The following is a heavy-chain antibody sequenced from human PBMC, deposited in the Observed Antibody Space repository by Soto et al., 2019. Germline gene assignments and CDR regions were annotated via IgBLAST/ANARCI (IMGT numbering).Heavy chain of an antibody. Sequence: QVQLQESGPGLVKPSETLSLTCTVSGGSISSYYWSWIRQPPGKGLEWIGYIYYSGSTNYNPSLNIRVTISLDTSKNQVSLKLSSVTAADTAVYYCARDERWSSSSYFDYWGQGTLVTVSS. CDR1: GGSISSYY. J-gene: IGHJ4*02. CDR2: IYYSGST. V-gene: IGHV4-59*01. D-gene: IGHD6-6*01. CDR3: ARDERWSSSSYFDY.